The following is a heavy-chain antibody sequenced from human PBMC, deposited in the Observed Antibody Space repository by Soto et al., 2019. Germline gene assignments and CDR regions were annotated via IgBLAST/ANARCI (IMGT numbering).Heavy chain of an antibody. V-gene: IGHV3-23*01. D-gene: IGHD5-12*01. CDR1: GCTFSSYA. CDR2: ISGSGGST. CDR3: AKVGIVATTVHFDY. Sequence: WGSLRLSCAASGCTFSSYAMSWVRQAPGKGLEWVSAISGSGGSTYYADSVKGRFTISRDNSKNTLYLQMNSLRAEDTAVYYCAKVGIVATTVHFDYWGQGTLVTVSS. J-gene: IGHJ4*02.